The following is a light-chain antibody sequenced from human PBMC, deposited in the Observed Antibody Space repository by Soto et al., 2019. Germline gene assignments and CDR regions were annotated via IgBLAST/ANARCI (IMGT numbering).Light chain of an antibody. CDR1: ESVRSSY. V-gene: IGKV3-20*01. CDR2: GAS. J-gene: IGKJ3*01. Sequence: ENVLSLCPGPLSLSSGEGATLLFRAIESVRSSYLAWYQHKPGQAPRLLIYGASTRATGIPDRFSGSGSGTDFTLTISRLEPEDFAVYYCHQYGLSPPYTFGPGTKVDIK. CDR3: HQYGLSPPYT.